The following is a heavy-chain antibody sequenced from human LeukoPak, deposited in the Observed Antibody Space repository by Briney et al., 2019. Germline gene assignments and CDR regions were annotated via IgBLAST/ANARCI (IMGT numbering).Heavy chain of an antibody. V-gene: IGHV1-18*04. J-gene: IGHJ3*02. D-gene: IGHD3-22*01. CDR3: AREKDYYDSSGYYYRAFDI. CDR2: ISAYNGNT. Sequence: ASVKVSCKASGYTFTSYYMHWVRQAPGQGLEWMGWISAYNGNTNYAQKLQGRVTMTTDTSTSTAYMELRSLRSDDTAVYYCAREKDYYDSSGYYYRAFDIWGQGTMVTVSS. CDR1: GYTFTSYY.